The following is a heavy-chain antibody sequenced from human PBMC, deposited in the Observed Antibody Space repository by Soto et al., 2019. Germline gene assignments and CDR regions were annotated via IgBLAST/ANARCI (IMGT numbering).Heavy chain of an antibody. Sequence: PSETLSLTCTVSGGSISSYYWSWIRQPPGKGLEWIGYIYYSGSTNYNPSLKSRVTISVDTSKNQFSLKLSSVTAADTAVYYCASTGYTVSPPPDAFDIWGQGTMVTVSS. D-gene: IGHD4-17*01. CDR3: ASTGYTVSPPPDAFDI. CDR1: GGSISSYY. CDR2: IYYSGST. J-gene: IGHJ3*02. V-gene: IGHV4-59*08.